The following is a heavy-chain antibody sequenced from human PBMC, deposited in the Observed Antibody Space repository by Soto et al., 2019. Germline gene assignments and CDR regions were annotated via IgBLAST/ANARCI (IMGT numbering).Heavy chain of an antibody. Sequence: QLQLVQSGAEVKKPGASVNISCKASGYTFINYYIHWVRQAPGQGLEWMAIINPTGGSTNYTQRFQGRVTLTMDTSTTTVYMELSSLRFEDTAVYYCARDLAAGDYWGQGTLVTVSS. CDR3: ARDLAAGDY. CDR1: GYTFINYY. J-gene: IGHJ4*02. V-gene: IGHV1-46*01. D-gene: IGHD6-25*01. CDR2: INPTGGST.